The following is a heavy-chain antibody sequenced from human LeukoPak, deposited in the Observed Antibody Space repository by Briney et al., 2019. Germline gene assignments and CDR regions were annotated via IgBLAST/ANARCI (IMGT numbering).Heavy chain of an antibody. CDR1: GGSISSHY. D-gene: IGHD6-6*01. Sequence: TSETLSLTCTVSGGSISSHYWSWIQQPAGKGLEWIGRIYTSGSTAKYNPSLMSRVTMSVDTSKNQFSLNLSSVTAADTAVYYCARERDSSSSGWVFDYWGQGTLVTVSS. V-gene: IGHV4-4*07. CDR2: IYTSGSTA. CDR3: ARERDSSSSGWVFDY. J-gene: IGHJ4*02.